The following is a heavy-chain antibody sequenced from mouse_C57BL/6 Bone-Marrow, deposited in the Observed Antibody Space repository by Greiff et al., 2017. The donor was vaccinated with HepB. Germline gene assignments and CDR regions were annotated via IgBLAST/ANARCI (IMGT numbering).Heavy chain of an antibody. D-gene: IGHD1-1*01. CDR2: INPSNGGT. J-gene: IGHJ1*03. CDR1: GYTFTSYW. V-gene: IGHV1-53*01. Sequence: QVQLQQPGTELVKPGASVKLSCKASGYTFTSYWMHGVKQRPGQGLEWIGNINPSNGGTNYNEKFKSKATLTVDKSSSTAFMQLSSLTSEDSAVYYCARSGYGSFYWYFDVWGTGTTVTVSS. CDR3: ARSGYGSFYWYFDV.